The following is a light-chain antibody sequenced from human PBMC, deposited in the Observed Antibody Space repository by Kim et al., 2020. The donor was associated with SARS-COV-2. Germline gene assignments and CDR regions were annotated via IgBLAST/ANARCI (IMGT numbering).Light chain of an antibody. CDR1: TGAVDTGDY. V-gene: IGLV7-46*01. CDR2: DTS. J-gene: IGLJ1*01. CDR3: FLSYSGGRFV. Sequence: GTVPLACGSSTGAVDTGDYPYSFQQKPGQAPTTLIYDTSNKHSWTPARFSGTLLGGKAALTLSGAQHEDEADYYCFLSYSGGRFVFGTGTKVTVL.